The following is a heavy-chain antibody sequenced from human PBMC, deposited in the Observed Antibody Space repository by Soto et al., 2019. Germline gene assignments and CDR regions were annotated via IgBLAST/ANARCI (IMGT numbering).Heavy chain of an antibody. D-gene: IGHD5-18*01. CDR1: GFFLSNNW. Sequence: QVQLVESGGGWVKPGESLRLSCIGSGFFLSNNWMTWIRQASGKGLEWVSYISASGDYTIYADSLKGRFTISRDNARNSLWLQINSLTAEDTAVYYCARSSGWREVGVYNYGWDVWGQGTTVIVSS. CDR2: ISASGDYT. CDR3: ARSSGWREVGVYNYGWDV. V-gene: IGHV3-11*06. J-gene: IGHJ6*02.